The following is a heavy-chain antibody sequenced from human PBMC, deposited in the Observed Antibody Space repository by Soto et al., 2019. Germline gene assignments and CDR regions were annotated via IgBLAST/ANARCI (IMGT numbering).Heavy chain of an antibody. CDR1: GGSISSGGYY. CDR3: ARGGWKLFDY. D-gene: IGHD6-19*01. CDR2: IYYSGST. V-gene: IGHV4-61*08. J-gene: IGHJ4*02. Sequence: SETLSLTCAVSGGSISSGGYYWSLIRQPPGKGLEWIGYIYYSGSTNYNPSLKSRVTISVDTSKNQFSLKLSSVTAADTAVYYCARGGWKLFDYWGQGTLVTAPQ.